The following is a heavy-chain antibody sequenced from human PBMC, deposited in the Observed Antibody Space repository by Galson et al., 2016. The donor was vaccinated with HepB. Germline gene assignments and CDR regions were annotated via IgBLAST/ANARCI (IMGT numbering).Heavy chain of an antibody. D-gene: IGHD5-18*01. CDR1: GFTFSSYA. J-gene: IGHJ4*02. CDR3: ARDRGYSYGYLVSYYFDY. V-gene: IGHV3-30-3*01. Sequence: SLRLSCAASGFTFSSYAMHWVRQAPGKGLEWVAVILYDGSNKYYADSVKGRFTISRDNSENTLYLQMNSLRAEDTAVYYCARDRGYSYGYLVSYYFDYWGQGTLVTVSS. CDR2: ILYDGSNK.